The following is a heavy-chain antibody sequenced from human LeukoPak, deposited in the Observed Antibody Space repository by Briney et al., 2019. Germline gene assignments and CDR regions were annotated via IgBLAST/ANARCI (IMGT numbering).Heavy chain of an antibody. D-gene: IGHD3-22*01. CDR2: TYYRSKWYN. CDR1: GDSVSSNSAA. Sequence: SQTLSLTCAISGDSVSSNSAAWNWIRQSPSRGLEWLGGTYYRSKWYNDYAVSVKSRITINPDTSKNQFSLQLNSVTPEDTAVYYCARDPAYYCDSSGYYFYYYYGMDVWGQGTTVTVSS. J-gene: IGHJ6*02. CDR3: ARDPAYYCDSSGYYFYYYYGMDV. V-gene: IGHV6-1*01.